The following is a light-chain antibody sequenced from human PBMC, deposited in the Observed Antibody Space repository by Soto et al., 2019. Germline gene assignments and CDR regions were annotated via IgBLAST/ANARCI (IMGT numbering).Light chain of an antibody. CDR3: QKYNMWPFT. CDR1: QGVTTN. V-gene: IGKV3-15*01. CDR2: DVS. Sequence: EIVMTQSPATLSVSPGERATLSCRAGQGVTTNFAWYQQKSGQSPRLLIYDVSIRATGVPARFSATGSETDFTLTISGLQSEDSAVNFWQKYNMWPFTLGQGARLEIK. J-gene: IGKJ5*01.